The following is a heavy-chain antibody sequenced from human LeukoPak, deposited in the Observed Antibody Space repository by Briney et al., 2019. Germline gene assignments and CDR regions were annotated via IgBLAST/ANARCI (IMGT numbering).Heavy chain of an antibody. CDR2: IYTSGST. D-gene: IGHD6-13*01. V-gene: IGHV4-4*07. CDR1: GGSISSYY. J-gene: IGHJ5*02. Sequence: PSETLSLTCTVSGGSISSYYWSWIRQPAGKGLEWIGRIYTSGSTNYNPSLKSRVTISVDTSKNQFSLKLASVTAADTAVYYCARVGQQLAWFDPWGQGTLVTVSS. CDR3: ARVGQQLAWFDP.